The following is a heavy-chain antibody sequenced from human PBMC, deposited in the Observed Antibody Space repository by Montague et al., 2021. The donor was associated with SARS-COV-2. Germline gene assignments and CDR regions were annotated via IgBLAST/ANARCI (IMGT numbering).Heavy chain of an antibody. D-gene: IGHD3-3*01. J-gene: IGHJ5*02. V-gene: IGHV3-21*01. CDR2: ISSSSSYI. Sequence: SLRLSCAASGFTFSSYSMNWVRQAPGKGLEWVSSISSSSSYIYYADSVKGRFTISRDNAKNSLYLQMNSLRAEDTAVYYCARDQAKYDFRSPWASWFDPWGQGTLVTVSS. CDR3: ARDQAKYDFRSPWASWFDP. CDR1: GFTFSSYS.